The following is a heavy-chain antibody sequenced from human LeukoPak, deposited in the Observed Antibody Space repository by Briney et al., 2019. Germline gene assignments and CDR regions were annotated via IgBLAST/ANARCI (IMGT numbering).Heavy chain of an antibody. J-gene: IGHJ4*02. CDR3: ARGVEGLD. Sequence: SETLSLTCNVSGGSISRSDYYWSWIRQPPGKGLEWIGEINHSGSTNYNPSLKSRVTISLDTSKNQFSLKLSSVTAADTAVYYCARGVEGLDWGQGTLVTVSS. CDR1: GGSISRSDYY. CDR2: INHSGST. V-gene: IGHV4-39*07. D-gene: IGHD2-21*01.